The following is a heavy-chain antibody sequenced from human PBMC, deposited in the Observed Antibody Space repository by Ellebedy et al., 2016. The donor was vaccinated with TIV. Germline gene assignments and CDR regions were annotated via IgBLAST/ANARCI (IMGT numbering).Heavy chain of an antibody. Sequence: GESLKISCVASGFTFRSYAMHWVRQAPGEGLEWVAVISYDASKKYYVYYVKGRFTISSDNSKNTLYLQTNSLRVGDTAVYYCARDLIMVRGVTPRGFYYFYGMDVWGQGTTVIVSS. D-gene: IGHD3-10*01. V-gene: IGHV3-30-3*01. CDR1: GFTFRSYA. J-gene: IGHJ6*02. CDR2: ISYDASKK. CDR3: ARDLIMVRGVTPRGFYYFYGMDV.